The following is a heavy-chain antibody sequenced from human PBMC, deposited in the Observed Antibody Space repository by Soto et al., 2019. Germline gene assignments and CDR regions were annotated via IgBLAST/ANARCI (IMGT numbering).Heavy chain of an antibody. V-gene: IGHV1-69*01. CDR2: IIPKLGSA. Sequence: QVQLVQSGAEVKEPGSSVKVSCKASGGGNLRDYRTTWERRAPGQGLEWMGGIIPKLGSANYAHKLQGRVTITADACTNSVYMELRSLRSDDAAGYYCARGGEGYNFGAVYWGQGTPVTVSS. CDR1: GGGNLRDYR. D-gene: IGHD5-12*01. CDR3: ARGGEGYNFGAVY. J-gene: IGHJ4*02.